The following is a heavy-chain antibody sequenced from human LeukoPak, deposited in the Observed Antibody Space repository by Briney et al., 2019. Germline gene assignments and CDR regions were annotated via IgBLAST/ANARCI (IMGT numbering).Heavy chain of an antibody. V-gene: IGHV4-59*08. CDR1: GGSISSYY. CDR2: IYYSGST. D-gene: IGHD3-22*01. Sequence: PSETLSLTCTVSGGSISSYYWSWIRQPPGKGLEWIGYIYYSGSTNYNPSLKSRVTISVDTSKNQFSLKLSSVTAADTAVYYCARQWKVVVSSWFDPWGQGTLVTVSS. CDR3: ARQWKVVVSSWFDP. J-gene: IGHJ5*02.